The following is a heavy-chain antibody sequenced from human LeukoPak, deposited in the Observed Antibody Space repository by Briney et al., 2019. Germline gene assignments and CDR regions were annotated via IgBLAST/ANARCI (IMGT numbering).Heavy chain of an antibody. V-gene: IGHV4-38-2*02. CDR1: GYSISSGYY. CDR2: IYHSGST. D-gene: IGHD3-22*01. Sequence: SETLSLTCTVSGYSISSGYYWGWIRQPPGKGLEWIGSIYHSGSTYYNPSLKSRVTISVDTSKNQFSLKLSSVTAADTAVYYCARDYYDSSGYYYWDYWGQGTLVTVSS. J-gene: IGHJ4*02. CDR3: ARDYYDSSGYYYWDY.